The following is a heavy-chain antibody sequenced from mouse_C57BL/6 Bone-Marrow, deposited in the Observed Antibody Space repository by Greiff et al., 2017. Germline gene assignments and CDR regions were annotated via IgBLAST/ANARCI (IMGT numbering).Heavy chain of an antibody. Sequence: EVKVVESGGGLVKPGGSLKLSCAASGFTFSDYGMHWVRQAPEKGLEWVAYISSGRSTIYYADTVKGRFTISRDNAKNTLFLQMTSLRSEDTAMYYCARPIYYFHAMDYWGQGTSVTVSS. CDR3: ARPIYYFHAMDY. J-gene: IGHJ4*01. CDR2: ISSGRSTI. D-gene: IGHD1-1*01. V-gene: IGHV5-17*01. CDR1: GFTFSDYG.